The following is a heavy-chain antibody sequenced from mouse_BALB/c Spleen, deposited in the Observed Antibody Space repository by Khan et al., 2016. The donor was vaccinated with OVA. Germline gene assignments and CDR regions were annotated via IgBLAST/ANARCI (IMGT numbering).Heavy chain of an antibody. V-gene: IGHV3-1*02. D-gene: IGHD2-1*01. CDR3: TRDGNYQYY. CDR2: IYFSGSI. CDR1: GYSITSGYA. Sequence: EVQLQESGPDLVKPSQSLSLTCTVTGYSITSGYAWHWIRQFPGNKLEWMAYIYFSGSINYNPSLKSRISVTRDTSKNQFFLQLNSVTSEDTATDYCTRDGNYQYYWGQGTSVTVSS. J-gene: IGHJ4*01.